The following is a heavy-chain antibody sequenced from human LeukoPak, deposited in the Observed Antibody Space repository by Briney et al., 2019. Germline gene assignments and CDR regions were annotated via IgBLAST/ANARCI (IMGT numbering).Heavy chain of an antibody. Sequence: GGSLRLSCAASGFTFSSYAMSWVRQAPGKGLEWVSAIGGSGGRTYYADSVKGRFTISRDNSKNTLYLQMNSLRAEDTAVYYCARDGAAAGIRYFDLWGRGTLVTVSS. J-gene: IGHJ2*01. V-gene: IGHV3-23*01. D-gene: IGHD6-13*01. CDR3: ARDGAAAGIRYFDL. CDR1: GFTFSSYA. CDR2: IGGSGGRT.